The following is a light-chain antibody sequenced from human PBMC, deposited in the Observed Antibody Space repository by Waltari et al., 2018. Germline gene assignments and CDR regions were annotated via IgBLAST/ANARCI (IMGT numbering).Light chain of an antibody. CDR2: GTS. CDR3: QQFDSSPGT. J-gene: IGKJ1*01. V-gene: IGKV3-20*01. CDR1: QSLSSIY. Sequence: EIVLTQSPGTLSLSPGERATLSCRASQSLSSIYLAWYQQKPGQAPGLLIYGTSSRATGIPDRFSGSGSGTDFTLTISRLEAEDFAVYYCQQFDSSPGTFGQGTKVEIK.